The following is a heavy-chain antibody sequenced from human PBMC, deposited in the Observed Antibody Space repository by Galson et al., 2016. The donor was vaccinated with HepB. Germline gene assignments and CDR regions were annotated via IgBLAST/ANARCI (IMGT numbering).Heavy chain of an antibody. J-gene: IGHJ6*02. CDR3: ARGTLSRFMFYYYGMDV. V-gene: IGHV3-13*01. CDR2: IGIAGNT. Sequence: SLRLSCAASGFTLSNYDMHWVRQATGKGLEWVAAIGIAGNTYYLDSVEGRFTISRENAKNSLYIEMNSLRAGDTAAYYCARGTLSRFMFYYYGMDVWGQGTTVTVSS. D-gene: IGHD3-10*02. CDR1: GFTLSNYD.